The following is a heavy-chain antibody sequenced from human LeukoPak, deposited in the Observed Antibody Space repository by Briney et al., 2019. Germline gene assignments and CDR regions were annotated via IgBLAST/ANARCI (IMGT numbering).Heavy chain of an antibody. D-gene: IGHD5-12*01. J-gene: IGHJ4*02. V-gene: IGHV4-39*01. CDR2: IYNSGST. CDR1: GGSISSSTYY. Sequence: SETLSLTCSVSGGSISSSTYYWGWIRQPPGKGLEWIGNIYNSGSTYYNPSLKSRVTISVDTSKNQFSLKLSSVTAADTAVYYCARHSGRQWLPLYYFDYWGQGTLVTVSS. CDR3: ARHSGRQWLPLYYFDY.